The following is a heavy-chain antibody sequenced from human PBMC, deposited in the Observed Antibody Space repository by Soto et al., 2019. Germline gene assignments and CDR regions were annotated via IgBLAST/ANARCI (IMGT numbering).Heavy chain of an antibody. CDR3: AREETLEVDFWSGCDP. V-gene: IGHV1-18*01. CDR1: GYTFTSYG. Sequence: QVQLVQSGAEVKKPGASVKVSCKASGYTFTSYGISWVRQAPGQGLEWMGWISAYNGNTNYAQKLQGRVTMTTDTSTNTAYMELRSLRSDDTAVYYCAREETLEVDFWSGCDPWGQGTLVTVSS. D-gene: IGHD3-3*01. CDR2: ISAYNGNT. J-gene: IGHJ5*02.